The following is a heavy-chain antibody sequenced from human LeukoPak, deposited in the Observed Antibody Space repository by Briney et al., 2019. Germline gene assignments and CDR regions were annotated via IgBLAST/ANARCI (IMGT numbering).Heavy chain of an antibody. D-gene: IGHD6-19*01. Sequence: SETLSLTCTVSGGSISSSSYYWGWIRQPPGKGLEWIGSIYYSGSTYYNPSHKSRVTISVDTSKNQFSLKLSSVTAADTAVYYCARRGSSGWYYFDYWGQGTLVTVSS. V-gene: IGHV4-39*01. CDR2: IYYSGST. J-gene: IGHJ4*02. CDR3: ARRGSSGWYYFDY. CDR1: GGSISSSSYY.